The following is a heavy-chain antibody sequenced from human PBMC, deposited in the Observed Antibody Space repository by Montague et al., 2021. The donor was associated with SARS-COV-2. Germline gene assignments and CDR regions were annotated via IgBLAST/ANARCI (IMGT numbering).Heavy chain of an antibody. D-gene: IGHD2-15*01. CDR1: GFTFSSYA. V-gene: IGHV3-30-3*01. Sequence: SLRLSCAASGFTFSSYAMHWVRQAPGKGLEWVAVISYDGSNKYYADSVKGRFTISRDNSKNTLYLQMNSLRAEDTAVYYYARVLLSDMDVWGQGTTVTVSS. CDR3: ARVLLSDMDV. J-gene: IGHJ6*02. CDR2: ISYDGSNK.